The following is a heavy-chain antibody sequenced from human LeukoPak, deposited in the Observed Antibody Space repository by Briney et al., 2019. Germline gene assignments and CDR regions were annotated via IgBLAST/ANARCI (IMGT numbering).Heavy chain of an antibody. Sequence: SETLSLTCTVSGGSISSYYWGWIRQPPGKGLEWIGNIFYSGSTNYNPSLKSRVTISVDTAKNQFSLKLSSVTAADTAVYYCARQGGLYFSIWGQRTMVTVSS. V-gene: IGHV4-59*08. CDR1: GGSISSYY. CDR2: IFYSGST. D-gene: IGHD2-2*02. J-gene: IGHJ3*02. CDR3: ARQGGLYFSI.